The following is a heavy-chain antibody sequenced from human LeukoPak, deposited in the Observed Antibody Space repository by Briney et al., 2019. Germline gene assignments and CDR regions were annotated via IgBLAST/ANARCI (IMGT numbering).Heavy chain of an antibody. J-gene: IGHJ3*02. D-gene: IGHD2-15*01. CDR3: ARHLRQDIFDAFDI. Sequence: HGESLKISCRGSGYSFTSYWIGWVRQMPGKGLEWMGIIYPGDSDTRYSPSFQGQVTISADKSISTAYLQWSSLKASDTAMYYCARHLRQDIFDAFDIWGQGTMVTVSS. CDR1: GYSFTSYW. V-gene: IGHV5-51*01. CDR2: IYPGDSDT.